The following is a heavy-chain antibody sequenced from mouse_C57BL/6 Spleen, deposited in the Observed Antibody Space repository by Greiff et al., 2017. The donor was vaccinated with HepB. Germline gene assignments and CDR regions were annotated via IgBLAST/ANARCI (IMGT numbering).Heavy chain of an antibody. CDR1: GFSLTSYG. D-gene: IGHD1-1*01. CDR3: AKTLYYGSSYAMDY. Sequence: QVQLQQSGPGLVQPSQSLSITCTVSGFSLTSYGVHWVRQSPGKGLEWLGVIWRGGSTDYNAAFMSRLSITKDNSKSQVFFKMNSLQADDTAIYYCAKTLYYGSSYAMDYWGQGTSVTVSS. J-gene: IGHJ4*01. V-gene: IGHV2-5*01. CDR2: IWRGGST.